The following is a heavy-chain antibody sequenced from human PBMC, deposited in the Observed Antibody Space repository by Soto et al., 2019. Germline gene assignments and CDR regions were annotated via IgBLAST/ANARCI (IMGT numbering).Heavy chain of an antibody. CDR1: GFTFSDYY. CDR2: ISSSSSYT. CDR3: ARDDVTMVRGVITNYYYYYGMDV. V-gene: IGHV3-11*06. J-gene: IGHJ6*02. D-gene: IGHD3-10*01. Sequence: GGSLRLSCAASGFTFSDYYMSWIRQAPGKGLECVSYISSSSSYTNYADSVKGRFTISRDNAKNSLYLQMNSLRAEDTAVYYCARDDVTMVRGVITNYYYYYGMDVWGQGTTVTVS.